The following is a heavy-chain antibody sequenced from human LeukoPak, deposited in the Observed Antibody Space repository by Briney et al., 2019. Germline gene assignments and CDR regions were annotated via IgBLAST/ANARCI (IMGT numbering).Heavy chain of an antibody. CDR1: GGSFSGYY. D-gene: IGHD5-12*01. CDR3: AREVGIVATIKPYFDY. CDR2: INHSGST. J-gene: IGHJ4*02. Sequence: PSETLSLTCAVYGGSFSGYYWSWIRQPPGKGLEWIGEINHSGSTNYNPSLKSRVTISVDTSKNQFSLKLSSVTAADTAVYYCAREVGIVATIKPYFDYRGQGTLVTVSS. V-gene: IGHV4-34*01.